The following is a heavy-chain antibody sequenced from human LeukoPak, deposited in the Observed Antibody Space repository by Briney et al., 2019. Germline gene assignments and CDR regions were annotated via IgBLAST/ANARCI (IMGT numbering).Heavy chain of an antibody. CDR3: ARFDIVVVVAAGYDAFDI. Sequence: ASVKVSCKASGYTFTGYYMHRVRQAPGQGLEWMGRINPNSGGTNYAQKFQGRVTMTRDTSISTAYMELSRLRSDDTAVYYCARFDIVVVVAAGYDAFDIWGQGTMVTVSS. D-gene: IGHD2-15*01. CDR2: INPNSGGT. CDR1: GYTFTGYY. J-gene: IGHJ3*02. V-gene: IGHV1-2*06.